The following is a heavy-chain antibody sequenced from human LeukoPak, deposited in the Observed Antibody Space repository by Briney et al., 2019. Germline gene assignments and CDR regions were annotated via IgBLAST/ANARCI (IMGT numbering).Heavy chain of an antibody. D-gene: IGHD1-26*01. CDR2: IYYNGNT. CDR3: AGGRSNYYGMDV. J-gene: IGHJ6*02. V-gene: IGHV4-59*01. Sequence: SETLSLTCSVSDGSINSYYWNWIRRPPGKGLEWIGYIYYNGNTNYSPSLKSRVTMSVDTSKNLFSLKVSSVTAADTAVYYCAGGRSNYYGMDVWGQGTTVTVSS. CDR1: DGSINSYY.